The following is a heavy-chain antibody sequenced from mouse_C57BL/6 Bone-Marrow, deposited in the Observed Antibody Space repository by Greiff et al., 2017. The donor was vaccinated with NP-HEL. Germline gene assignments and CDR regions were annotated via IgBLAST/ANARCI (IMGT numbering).Heavy chain of an antibody. CDR3: ARPARDMDY. J-gene: IGHJ4*01. V-gene: IGHV1-9*01. Sequence: VQLQQSGAELMKPGASVKLSCKATGYTFTGYWIEWVKQRPGHGLEWIGEILPGSGGTSYNQKFKGKATLTVNKSSSTAYMELRSLTSEDSAVYYCARPARDMDYWGQGTSVTVSS. CDR1: GYTFTGYW. CDR2: ILPGSGGT.